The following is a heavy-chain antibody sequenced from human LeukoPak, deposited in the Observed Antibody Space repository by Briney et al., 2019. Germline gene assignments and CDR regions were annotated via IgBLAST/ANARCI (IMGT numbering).Heavy chain of an antibody. CDR1: GYTFTNYG. J-gene: IGHJ3*02. CDR2: ISAYNGNR. CDR3: TREGVYAPDPSSYHRDAFDI. D-gene: IGHD3-16*02. Sequence: ASVKVSCKASGYTFTNYGISWVRQAPGQGLEWMGWISAYNGNRGFAQKFQDRLTMTTDTSTSTAYMELSRLESGDTAVYYCTREGVYAPDPSSYHRDAFDIWGQGTVVIVSS. V-gene: IGHV1-18*01.